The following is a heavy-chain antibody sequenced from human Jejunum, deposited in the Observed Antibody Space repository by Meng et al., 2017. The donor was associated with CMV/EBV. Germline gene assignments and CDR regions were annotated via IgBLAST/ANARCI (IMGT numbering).Heavy chain of an antibody. J-gene: IGHJ4*02. CDR3: ARKYCGSSNCYPFDY. CDR1: GGSFSGYY. CDR2: INHSGSA. D-gene: IGHD2-2*01. Sequence: GGSFSGYYWSWIRQSPGQGLEWIGQINHSGSASYNPSLRRRVTISEDTSKNQFSLRLTSVAAADTAIYYCARKYCGSSNCYPFDYWGQGELVTVSS. V-gene: IGHV4-34*01.